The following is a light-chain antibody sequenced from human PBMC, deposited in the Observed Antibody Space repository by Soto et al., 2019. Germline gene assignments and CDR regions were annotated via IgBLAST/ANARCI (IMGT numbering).Light chain of an antibody. CDR1: VLAKKY. J-gene: IGLJ2*01. Sequence: SYELTQPSSVSVSPGQTARITCSGDVLAKKYARWFQQKPGQAPVLVIYKDSERPSGIPEPFSCSSSGTTCTLTISGAQVEDEADYYCYSAADNNQVFGGGTKLTVL. V-gene: IGLV3-27*01. CDR2: KDS. CDR3: YSAADNNQV.